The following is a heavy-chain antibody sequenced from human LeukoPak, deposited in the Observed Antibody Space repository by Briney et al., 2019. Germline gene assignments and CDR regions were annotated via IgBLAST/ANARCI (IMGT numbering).Heavy chain of an antibody. CDR3: ARGRYYNDSSGFYPGFDC. V-gene: IGHV3-48*03. CDR2: INSIAVTT. Sequence: GGSLRLSCAASGFTFDDYGMNWVRQAPGKGLEWVSYINSIAVTTHYAESVRGRFTISRDNAKNSLYLQMNSLRVEDTAVYYCARGRYYNDSSGFYPGFDCWGQGTLVTVSS. J-gene: IGHJ4*02. CDR1: GFTFDDYG. D-gene: IGHD3-22*01.